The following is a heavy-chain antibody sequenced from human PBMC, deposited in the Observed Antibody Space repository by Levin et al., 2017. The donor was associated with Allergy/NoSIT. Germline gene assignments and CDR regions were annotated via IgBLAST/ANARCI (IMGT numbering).Heavy chain of an antibody. J-gene: IGHJ5*02. CDR3: ARAGRDYPSRLYNWFDP. D-gene: IGHD4-17*01. Sequence: SETLSLTCAVYGGSFSGYYWSWIRQPPGKGLEWIGEINHSGSTNYNPSLTSPVTISVDTSKNQFSLKLSSVTAADTAVYYCARAGRDYPSRLYNWFDPWGQGTLVTVSS. V-gene: IGHV4-34*01. CDR2: INHSGST. CDR1: GGSFSGYY.